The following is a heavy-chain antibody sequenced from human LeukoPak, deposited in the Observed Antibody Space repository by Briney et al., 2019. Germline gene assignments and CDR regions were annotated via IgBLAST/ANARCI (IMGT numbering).Heavy chain of an antibody. Sequence: PGGSLRLSCAASGFTFSSYSMDWVRQAPGKGLEWVSSISSSSSYIYYADSVKGRFTISRDNVKNSLYLQMNSLRAEDTAVYYCARAADQSYGYYYFDYWGQGTLVTVSS. CDR1: GFTFSSYS. J-gene: IGHJ4*02. V-gene: IGHV3-21*01. CDR3: ARAADQSYGYYYFDY. CDR2: ISSSSSYI. D-gene: IGHD5-18*01.